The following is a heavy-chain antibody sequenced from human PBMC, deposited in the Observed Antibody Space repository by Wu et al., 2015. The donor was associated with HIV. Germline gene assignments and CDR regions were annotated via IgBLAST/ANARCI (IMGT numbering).Heavy chain of an antibody. D-gene: IGHD3-16*01. CDR1: GYTFTGHY. V-gene: IGHV1-2*02. CDR2: VNSNDGGT. CDR3: AREGLGEWQFYFDN. J-gene: IGHJ4*02. Sequence: QVQLGQSGAEVKTPGASVKVSCKASGYTFTGHYIHWVRQAPGQGLEWMGYVNSNDGGTKSSQKFQGRVTMTRDTSISTAYMELSGLTSDDTAVYYCAREGLGEWQFYFDNWGQGTLVTVSS.